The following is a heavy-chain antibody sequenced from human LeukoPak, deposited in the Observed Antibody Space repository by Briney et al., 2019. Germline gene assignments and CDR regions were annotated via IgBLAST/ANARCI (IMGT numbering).Heavy chain of an antibody. Sequence: QPGGSLRLSCAASGFTFDDYAMHWVRQAPGKGLEWVSGISWNSGSIGYADSVKGRFTISRDNAKNSLYLQMNSLRAEDTALYYCAKDKDSRAAAGTPDYWGQGTLVTVSS. CDR3: AKDKDSRAAAGTPDY. V-gene: IGHV3-9*01. CDR1: GFTFDDYA. CDR2: ISWNSGSI. J-gene: IGHJ4*02. D-gene: IGHD6-13*01.